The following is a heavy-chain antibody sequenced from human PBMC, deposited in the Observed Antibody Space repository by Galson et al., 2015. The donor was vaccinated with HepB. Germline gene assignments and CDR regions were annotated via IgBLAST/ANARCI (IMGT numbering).Heavy chain of an antibody. Sequence: SVKVSCKASGYTFTGYYMHWVRQAPGQGLEWMGWINPNSGGTNYAQKFQGRVTMTRDTSISTAYMELSRLRSDDTAVYYCARARVTCSGGSCSFFPLNYWGQGTLVTVSS. D-gene: IGHD2-15*01. V-gene: IGHV1-2*02. CDR2: INPNSGGT. J-gene: IGHJ4*02. CDR3: ARARVTCSGGSCSFFPLNY. CDR1: GYTFTGYY.